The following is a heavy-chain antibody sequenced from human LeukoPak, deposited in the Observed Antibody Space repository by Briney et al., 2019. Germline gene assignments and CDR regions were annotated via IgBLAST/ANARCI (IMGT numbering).Heavy chain of an antibody. CDR3: ARADYGDYVMPYYYYGMDV. J-gene: IGHJ6*02. CDR2: IIPILGIA. Sequence: ASVKVSCKASGATFSSYTISWVRQASGQGLEWMGRIIPILGIANYAQKFQGRVTITADKSTSTAYMELSSLRSEDTAVYYCARADYGDYVMPYYYYGMDVWGQGTTVTVSS. V-gene: IGHV1-69*02. CDR1: GATFSSYT. D-gene: IGHD4-17*01.